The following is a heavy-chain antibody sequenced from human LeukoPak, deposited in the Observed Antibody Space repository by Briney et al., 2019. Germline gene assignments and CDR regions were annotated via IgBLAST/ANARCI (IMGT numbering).Heavy chain of an antibody. CDR1: GGSISSHY. D-gene: IGHD1-26*01. CDR2: IYYSGST. Sequence: SETLSLTCTVSGGSISSHYCSWVRQSPEKGLEWIGYIYYSGSTKYNPSLKSRVTISVDTTKNQFSLKLSSVTAADTAVYYCARDGWGRDFDIWGQGTMVTVS. CDR3: ARDGWGRDFDI. V-gene: IGHV4-59*11. J-gene: IGHJ3*02.